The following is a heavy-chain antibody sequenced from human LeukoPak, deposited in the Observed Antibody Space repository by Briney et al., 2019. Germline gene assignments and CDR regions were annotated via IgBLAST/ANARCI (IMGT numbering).Heavy chain of an antibody. D-gene: IGHD3-22*01. CDR2: IYHSGSA. J-gene: IGHJ4*02. Sequence: SETLSLTCTVSGYSISNGYYWGWIRQPPGKGLEWIGNIYHSGSAYYNPSLKSRVTISVDTSKNQFSLKLSSVTAADTAVYYCAGEQGYYYDSSGYTANWGQGTLVTVSS. V-gene: IGHV4-38-2*02. CDR3: AGEQGYYYDSSGYTAN. CDR1: GYSISNGYY.